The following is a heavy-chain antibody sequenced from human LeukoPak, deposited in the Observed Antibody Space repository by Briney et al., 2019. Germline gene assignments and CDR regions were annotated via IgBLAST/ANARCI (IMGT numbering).Heavy chain of an antibody. CDR2: VYSGGDK. D-gene: IGHD2-2*01. CDR1: GFSIRLNY. CDR3: ARAWDFVVGAFDL. J-gene: IGHJ3*01. V-gene: IGHV3-53*01. Sequence: GGSLRLSCAASGFSIRLNYMTWVRQAPGKGLEWVSIVYSGGDKYYADSVKGRFTISRDDSKNTLYLQMSSLTGEDTAVYYCARAWDFVVGAFDLWGQGTMVTVSS.